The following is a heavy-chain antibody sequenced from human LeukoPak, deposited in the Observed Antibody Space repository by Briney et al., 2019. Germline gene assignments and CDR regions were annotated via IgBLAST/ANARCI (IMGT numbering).Heavy chain of an antibody. J-gene: IGHJ5*02. D-gene: IGHD2-2*02. CDR1: GSIFTSYW. V-gene: IGHV5-51*01. CDR2: IYPGDSDT. Sequence: GASLQISCQGSGSIFTSYWIGWVRQLPGKGLEWMGIIYPGDSDTRYSPSFQGQVTISADKSISTAYLQWSSLKASDTAMYYCARLGAYCSSTSCYTKAPTGFDPWGQGTLVTVSS. CDR3: ARLGAYCSSTSCYTKAPTGFDP.